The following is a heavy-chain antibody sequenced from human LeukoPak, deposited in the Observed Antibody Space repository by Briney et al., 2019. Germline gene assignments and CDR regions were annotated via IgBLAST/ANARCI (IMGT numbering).Heavy chain of an antibody. CDR1: GFTFSTYA. V-gene: IGHV3-30-3*01. CDR3: ATANRGI. J-gene: IGHJ3*02. Sequence: GGSLRLSCAASGFTFSTYAMHWVRQAPGKGLEWVALILYDGSIKSYADSVRGRFTISRDNSKNTLYLEMNTLNTEDTAVYYCATANRGIWGQGTMVTVSS. D-gene: IGHD3-10*01. CDR2: ILYDGSIK.